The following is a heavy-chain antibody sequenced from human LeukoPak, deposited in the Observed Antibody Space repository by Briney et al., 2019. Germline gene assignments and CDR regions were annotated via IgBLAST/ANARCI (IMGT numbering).Heavy chain of an antibody. J-gene: IGHJ4*02. Sequence: SETLSLTCAVYGGSFSGYYWSWIRQPPGKGLEWIGEINHSGSTNYNPSLKSRVTISVDTSKNQFSLKLSSVTAADTAVYYCARGLFIFVDTAIVRASAPFDYWGQGTLVTVSS. V-gene: IGHV4-34*01. CDR1: GGSFSGYY. CDR2: INHSGST. D-gene: IGHD5-18*01. CDR3: ARGLFIFVDTAIVRASAPFDY.